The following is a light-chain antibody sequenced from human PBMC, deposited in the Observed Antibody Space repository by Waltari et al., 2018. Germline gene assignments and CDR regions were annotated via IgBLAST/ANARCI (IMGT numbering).Light chain of an antibody. Sequence: DIVMTQSPDSLAVSLVERATISCKASQSILYNSNKKNYLAWYQQKPGQPPTLIINWASDREPGVPARFRCSESGTDFTLTITSLQPEDVAVYYCQQYYTIPPTFGPGTKVEIK. J-gene: IGKJ3*01. CDR1: QSILYNSNKKNY. V-gene: IGKV4-1*01. CDR2: WAS. CDR3: QQYYTIPPT.